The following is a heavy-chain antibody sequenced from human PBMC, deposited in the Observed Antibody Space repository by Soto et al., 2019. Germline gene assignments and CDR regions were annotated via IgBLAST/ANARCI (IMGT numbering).Heavy chain of an antibody. CDR3: ARGGRVGFDI. V-gene: IGHV4-4*07. CDR2: VYITGST. Sequence: QVQLQESGPGLVKPSETLSLTCNDSGGSISTFYWNWIRHSAEKGLEWIGRVYITGSTNYHPSLKSRVTMSVDTSKNQFSLKMSSVTAADTAVYYCARGGRVGFDILGQGTRVTVSS. CDR1: GGSISTFY. J-gene: IGHJ3*02.